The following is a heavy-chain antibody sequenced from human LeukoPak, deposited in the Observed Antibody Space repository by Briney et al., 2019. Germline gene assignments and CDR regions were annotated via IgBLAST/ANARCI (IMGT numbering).Heavy chain of an antibody. J-gene: IGHJ4*02. V-gene: IGHV4-59*01. CDR2: IYYSGST. CDR1: GGSISSYY. Sequence: PSETLSLTCTVFGGSISSYYWSWIRQPPGKGLEWIGYIYYSGSTDYNPSLKSRVTISVDTSKNQFSLKLSSVTAADTAVYYCAREGVTKYYFDYWGQGTLVTVSS. CDR3: AREGVTKYYFDY. D-gene: IGHD4-11*01.